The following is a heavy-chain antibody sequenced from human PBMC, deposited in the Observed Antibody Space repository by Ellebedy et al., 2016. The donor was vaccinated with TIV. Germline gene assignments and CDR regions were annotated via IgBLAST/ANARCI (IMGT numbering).Heavy chain of an antibody. J-gene: IGHJ4*02. V-gene: IGHV3-30-3*01. Sequence: GESLKISCAASGFTFSSYAMHWVRQAPGKGLEWVAVISYDGSNKYYADSVKGRFTISRDNSKNTLYLQMNSLRAEDTAVYYCARVGAARMNDWGQGTLVTVSS. CDR3: ARVGAARMND. CDR2: ISYDGSNK. CDR1: GFTFSSYA. D-gene: IGHD6-25*01.